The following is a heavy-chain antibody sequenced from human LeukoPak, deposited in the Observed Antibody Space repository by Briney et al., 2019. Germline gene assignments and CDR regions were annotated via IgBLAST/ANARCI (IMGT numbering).Heavy chain of an antibody. CDR2: ISYDGNNK. D-gene: IGHD6-19*01. Sequence: PGGSLRLSCAAFGFNFSNYGIHWVRQAPGKGLEWVAIISYDGNNKYYADSVKGRFTISRDNSKNTLFLSMNSLRAEDTAVYYCARGSSGWPTAFDYWGQGTLVAVSS. CDR1: GFNFSNYG. J-gene: IGHJ4*02. CDR3: ARGSSGWPTAFDY. V-gene: IGHV3-30*03.